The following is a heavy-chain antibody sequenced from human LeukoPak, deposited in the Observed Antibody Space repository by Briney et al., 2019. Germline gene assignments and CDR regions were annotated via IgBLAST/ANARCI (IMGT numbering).Heavy chain of an antibody. J-gene: IGHJ4*02. CDR1: GGSISSYY. D-gene: IGHD5-12*01. Sequence: SETLSLTCTVSGGSISSYYWSWIRQPPGKGLEWIGYIYYSGSTNYNPSLKSRVTISVDTSKNQFSLKLSSVTAADTAVYYCARDGRGYDYFDYWGQGTLVTVSS. CDR2: IYYSGST. CDR3: ARDGRGYDYFDY. V-gene: IGHV4-59*01.